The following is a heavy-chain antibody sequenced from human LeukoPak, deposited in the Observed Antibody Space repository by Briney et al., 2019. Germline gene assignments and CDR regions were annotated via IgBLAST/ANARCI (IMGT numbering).Heavy chain of an antibody. Sequence: GGSLRLSCAASGFTFSSYAMSWVRQAPGKGLEWVSAISGSGGSTYYADSVKGRFTISRDNSKNTLYLQMNSLRAEDTAVYYCAKDRTGLGDYYYYMDVWGKGTTVTVSS. CDR3: AKDRTGLGDYYYYMDV. CDR2: ISGSGGST. J-gene: IGHJ6*03. CDR1: GFTFSSYA. V-gene: IGHV3-23*01. D-gene: IGHD3-16*01.